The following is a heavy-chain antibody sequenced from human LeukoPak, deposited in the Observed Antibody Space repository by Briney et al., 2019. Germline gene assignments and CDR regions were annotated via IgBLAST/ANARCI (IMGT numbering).Heavy chain of an antibody. CDR1: RFTSSSYA. J-gene: IGHJ6*02. V-gene: IGHV3-23*01. Sequence: GGSLRLSCAPSRFTSSSYAMSWVRQAPGNGLEWVSAISGSGGSTYYADSVKGRFTISRDNSKNTLYLQMNSLRAEDTAVYYCARDLHYYVAMDVWGRGTTVTVPS. CDR3: ARDLHYYVAMDV. CDR2: ISGSGGST. D-gene: IGHD3-10*02.